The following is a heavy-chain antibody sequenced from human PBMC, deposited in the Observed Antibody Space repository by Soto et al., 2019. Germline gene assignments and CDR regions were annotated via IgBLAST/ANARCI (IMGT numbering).Heavy chain of an antibody. V-gene: IGHV4-4*02. CDR3: AIETVAGRDY. CDR2: MYASGST. D-gene: IGHD6-19*01. CDR1: GGSITSDYSC. Sequence: PSETLSLTCTVSGGSITSDYSCWSWVRQPPGKGLEWIGEMYASGSTSYNPSLKSRLTISVDKSKNQLSLNLDSVTAADTALYYCAIETVAGRDYWGQGTLVTVSS. J-gene: IGHJ4*02.